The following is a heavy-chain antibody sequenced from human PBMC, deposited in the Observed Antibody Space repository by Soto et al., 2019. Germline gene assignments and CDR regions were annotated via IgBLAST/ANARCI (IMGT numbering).Heavy chain of an antibody. D-gene: IGHD6-19*01. CDR3: GRGRGYSNAWGSYYSGMDV. Sequence: PSETLSLTCTVSGVSVSGSSCWTWIRQAPGKGLEWIGCIFYNGTTNYNPSLRSPVTISVDTSKNQFSLKVTSVTAADTAVYFCGRGRGYSNAWGSYYSGMDVWGQGTTVTVSS. CDR2: IFYNGTT. V-gene: IGHV4-61*01. J-gene: IGHJ6*02. CDR1: GVSVSGSSC.